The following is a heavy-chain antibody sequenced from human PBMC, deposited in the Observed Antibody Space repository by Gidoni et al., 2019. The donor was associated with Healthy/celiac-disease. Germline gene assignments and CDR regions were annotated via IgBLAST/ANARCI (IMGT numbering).Heavy chain of an antibody. J-gene: IGHJ4*02. CDR3: VGYYFDY. Sequence: SAISSNGGSTYYADSVKGRFTISRDNSKNTLYRQMSSLRAEDTAVYYCVGYYFDYWGQGTLVTVSS. V-gene: IGHV3-64D*06. CDR2: ISSNGGST.